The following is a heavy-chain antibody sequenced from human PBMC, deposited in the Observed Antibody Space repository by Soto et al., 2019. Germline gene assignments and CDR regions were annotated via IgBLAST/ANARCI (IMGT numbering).Heavy chain of an antibody. Sequence: PSETLSLTCAVSGGSISSGGYSWSWIRQPPGKGLEWIGYIYHSGSTYYNPSLKSRVTISVDRSKNQFSLKLSSVTAADTAVYYCARGGRAVVKGPRWCDPWGQGTLVTVS. D-gene: IGHD6-19*01. CDR3: ARGGRAVVKGPRWCDP. CDR2: IYHSGST. V-gene: IGHV4-30-2*01. CDR1: GGSISSGGYS. J-gene: IGHJ5*02.